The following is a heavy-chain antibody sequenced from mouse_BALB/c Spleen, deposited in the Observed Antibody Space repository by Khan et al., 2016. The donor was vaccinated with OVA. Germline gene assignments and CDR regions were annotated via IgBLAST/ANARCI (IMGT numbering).Heavy chain of an antibody. V-gene: IGHV1-7*01. CDR3: ARRGLRWDFDY. CDR1: GYTFINYW. J-gene: IGHJ2*01. Sequence: QVQLKESRAELAKPGASVKMSCKASGYTFINYWILWVKQRPGQGLEWIGYINPSTGYTEYNQNFKDKATLTADKSSSTAYMQLISLTSEDSAVYYCARRGLRWDFDYWGQGTTPTVSS. CDR2: INPSTGYT. D-gene: IGHD1-1*01.